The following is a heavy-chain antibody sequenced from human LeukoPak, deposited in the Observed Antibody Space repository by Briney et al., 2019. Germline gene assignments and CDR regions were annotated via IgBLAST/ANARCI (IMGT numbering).Heavy chain of an antibody. Sequence: GGSLRLSCAASGFTFSSYGMHWVRQAPGKGLEWVAFIRYDGSNKYYADSVKGRFTISRDNSKNTLYLQMNTQRAEELALYLCAIVRKWELYFDYWGQGTLVTVSS. CDR2: IRYDGSNK. CDR3: AIVRKWELYFDY. J-gene: IGHJ4*02. V-gene: IGHV3-30*02. CDR1: GFTFSSYG. D-gene: IGHD1-26*01.